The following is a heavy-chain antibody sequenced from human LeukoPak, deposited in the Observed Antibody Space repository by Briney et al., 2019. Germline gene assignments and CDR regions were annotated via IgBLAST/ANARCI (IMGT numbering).Heavy chain of an antibody. CDR1: GGSISSNY. CDR3: ARSTVDTAMVLAY. CDR2: IHSSGST. Sequence: SETLSLTCSVAGGSISSNYWSWIRQSPGKGLEWIGYIHSSGSTNYNPSLKGRVTMSMDTSKDQFSLKVISVTAADPGVHYCARSTVDTAMVLAYWGQGTLVTVSS. V-gene: IGHV4-59*08. J-gene: IGHJ4*02. D-gene: IGHD5-18*01.